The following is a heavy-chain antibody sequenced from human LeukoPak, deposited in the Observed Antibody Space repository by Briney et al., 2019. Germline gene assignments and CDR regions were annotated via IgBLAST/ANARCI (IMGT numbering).Heavy chain of an antibody. CDR1: GFTFNTYT. CDR2: VNRDGSET. Sequence: GGSLRLSCAASGFTFNTYTMNWVRQAPGKGLEWVANVNRDGSETYYLDSVKGRFTISKDNAKNSLYLQMNSLRAEDTALYHCARNNGMDVWGQGTTVIVSS. V-gene: IGHV3-7*03. J-gene: IGHJ6*02. CDR3: ARNNGMDV.